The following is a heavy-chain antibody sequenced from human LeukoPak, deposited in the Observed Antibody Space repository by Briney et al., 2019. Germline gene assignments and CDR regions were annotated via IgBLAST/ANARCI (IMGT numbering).Heavy chain of an antibody. CDR1: GGSISSYY. J-gene: IGHJ4*02. D-gene: IGHD4-17*01. CDR2: IYYSGST. V-gene: IGHV4-59*01. Sequence: SETLSLTCTVSGGSISSYYWSWIRQPPGKGLEWIGYIYYSGSTNYNPSPKSRVTISVDTSKNQFSLKLSSVTAADTAVYYCARDKYGDHPDYWGQGTLVTVSS. CDR3: ARDKYGDHPDY.